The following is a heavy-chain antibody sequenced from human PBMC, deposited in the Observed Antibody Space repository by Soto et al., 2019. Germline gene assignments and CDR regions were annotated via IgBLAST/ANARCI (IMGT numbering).Heavy chain of an antibody. D-gene: IGHD6-19*01. J-gene: IGHJ1*01. V-gene: IGHV3-33*06. CDR3: AKYISSGWYRFAEYFQH. CDR1: GFTFSRYG. CDR2: IWYDGSNK. Sequence: GGSLRLSCSASGFTFSRYGMHWVRQAPGKGLEWVAVIWYDGSNKKYADSVKGRFTISRDNSKNRLYLQMNSLRAEDTAVYYCAKYISSGWYRFAEYFQHWGKGTLVTVSS.